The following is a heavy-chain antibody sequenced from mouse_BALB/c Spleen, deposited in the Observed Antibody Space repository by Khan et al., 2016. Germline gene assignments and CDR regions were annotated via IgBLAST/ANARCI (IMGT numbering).Heavy chain of an antibody. CDR1: GFSLTSYG. J-gene: IGHJ4*01. V-gene: IGHV2-6*02. CDR2: IWSDGST. D-gene: IGHD2-3*01. CDR3: ARRDDGGGAMDY. Sequence: VELVESGPGLVAPSQSLSITCTVSGFSLTSYGVHWVRQPPGKGLEWLVVIWSDGSTTYNSALKSRLSIRKDNSKSQVFLKMNSLQTDDTAMYYCARRDDGGGAMDYWGQGTSVTVSS.